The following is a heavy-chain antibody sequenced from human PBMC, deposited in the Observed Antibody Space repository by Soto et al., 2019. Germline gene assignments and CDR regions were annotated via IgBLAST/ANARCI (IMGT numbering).Heavy chain of an antibody. CDR1: GASISSYY. CDR3: ASLSYLYGVDC. Sequence: SETLSLTCTVSGASISSYYWSWVRQPPGKELEWIGYIYYSGSTNYNPSLKSRVTISVDTSKNQFSLKLSSVTAADTAVYYCASLSYLYGVDCWSQGTLVTVSS. D-gene: IGHD3-10*01. J-gene: IGHJ4*02. V-gene: IGHV4-59*08. CDR2: IYYSGST.